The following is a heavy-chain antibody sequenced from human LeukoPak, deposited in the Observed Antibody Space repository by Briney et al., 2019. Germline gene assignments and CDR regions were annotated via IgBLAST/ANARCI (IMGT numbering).Heavy chain of an antibody. V-gene: IGHV1-18*01. CDR2: ISPYSGNT. CDR3: ARTSGVSAAGSPYYFDY. D-gene: IGHD6-13*01. CDR1: GYTFHNYG. J-gene: IGHJ4*02. Sequence: GASVKVSCKASGYTFHNYGISWVRQAPGQGLEWMGWISPYSGNTDYTERLQGRVTMTTDTSTTTAFMGLRSLRSDDTAVYYCARTSGVSAAGSPYYFDYWGQGTLVTVSS.